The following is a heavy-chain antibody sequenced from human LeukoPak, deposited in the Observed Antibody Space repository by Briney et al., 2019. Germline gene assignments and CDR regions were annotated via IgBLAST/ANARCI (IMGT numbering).Heavy chain of an antibody. J-gene: IGHJ4*02. CDR1: GGSISSYY. CDR2: IYYSGST. V-gene: IGHV4-59*01. CDR3: ARDPRHIAAAGENFDY. Sequence: SETLSLTCTVSGGSISSYYWSWIRQPPGKGLEWIGYIYYSGSTNYNPSLKSRVTISVDTSKNQFSLKLSSVTAADTAVYYCARDPRHIAAAGENFDYWGQGTLVTVSS. D-gene: IGHD6-13*01.